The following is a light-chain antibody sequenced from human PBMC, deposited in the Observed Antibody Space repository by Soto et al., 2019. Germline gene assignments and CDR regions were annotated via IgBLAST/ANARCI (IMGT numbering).Light chain of an antibody. CDR2: KVS. Sequence: DVVMTQSPLSLPVTLGQPASISCRSSQSLVLRDGNTYLNWFQQRPGQSPRRLIYKVSNRDSGVPDRFRGRGSGPDFTLTISSVETVDVGVSHCMQGTHWPRTLGPGTKLEIK. J-gene: IGKJ2*01. CDR1: QSLVLRDGNTY. V-gene: IGKV2-30*02. CDR3: MQGTHWPRT.